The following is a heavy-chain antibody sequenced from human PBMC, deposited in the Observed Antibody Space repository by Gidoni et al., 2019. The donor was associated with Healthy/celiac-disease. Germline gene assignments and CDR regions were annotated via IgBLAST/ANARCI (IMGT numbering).Heavy chain of an antibody. V-gene: IGHV3-23*01. CDR1: GFTFSSYA. CDR3: AKDNYGDYTPYYFDY. D-gene: IGHD4-17*01. CDR2: MSCSGGST. Sequence: EVQLLESGGGLVQPGGSLRLSCAASGFTFSSYAMSWVRQAPGKGLVWVSAMSCSGGSTYYADSVKGRFTISRDNSKNTLYLQMNSLRAEDTAVYYCAKDNYGDYTPYYFDYWGQGTLVTVSS. J-gene: IGHJ4*02.